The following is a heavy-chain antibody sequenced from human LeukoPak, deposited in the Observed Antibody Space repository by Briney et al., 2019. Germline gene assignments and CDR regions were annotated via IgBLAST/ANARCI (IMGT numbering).Heavy chain of an antibody. D-gene: IGHD5-18*01. J-gene: IGHJ4*02. CDR1: GFTFSSYW. Sequence: QAGGSLRLSCAASGFTFSSYWMSWVRQAPGKGLEWVSYISSSSSTIYYADSVKGRFTISRDNAKNSLYLQMNSLRAEDTAVYYCARVDTAMVDYWGQGTLVTVSS. CDR3: ARVDTAMVDY. CDR2: ISSSSSTI. V-gene: IGHV3-48*01.